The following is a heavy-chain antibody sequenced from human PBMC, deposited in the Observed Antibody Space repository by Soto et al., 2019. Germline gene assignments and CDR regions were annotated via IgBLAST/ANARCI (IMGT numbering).Heavy chain of an antibody. CDR2: ISAYNGNT. V-gene: IGHV1-18*01. Sequence: ASVTVSCKASGYTFTSYGISWVRQAPGQGLEWMGWISAYNGNTNYAQKLQGRVTMTTDTSTSTAYMELRSLRSDDTAVYYCARDRCSGGSCYLDNWFDPWGQGTLVTVSS. CDR1: GYTFTSYG. J-gene: IGHJ5*02. CDR3: ARDRCSGGSCYLDNWFDP. D-gene: IGHD2-15*01.